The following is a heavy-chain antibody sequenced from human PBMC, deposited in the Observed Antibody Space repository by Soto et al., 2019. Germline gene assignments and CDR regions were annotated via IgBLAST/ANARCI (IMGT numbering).Heavy chain of an antibody. Sequence: PGASWSLACTSSGFTFSSDAMHWVRQAPGGGRWWVAVIWFDGTYKYYAEAVKGQFAIARDNSKNTVFLQMNSLRVEDTGVYYCAGEAISSAFGNGVPFDDWGEGTPVTVSS. J-gene: IGHJ4*02. CDR2: IWFDGTYK. CDR1: GFTFSSDA. D-gene: IGHD3-10*01. CDR3: AGEAISSAFGNGVPFDD. V-gene: IGHV3-33*01.